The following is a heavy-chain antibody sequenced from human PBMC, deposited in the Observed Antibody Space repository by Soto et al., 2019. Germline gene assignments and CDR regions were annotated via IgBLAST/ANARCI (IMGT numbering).Heavy chain of an antibody. CDR3: VSLRLDYFIGSNCYGPYGMDV. D-gene: IGHD2-21*01. CDR2: IYWDDDK. J-gene: IGHJ6*02. Sequence: SGPTLVNPTQTLTLTCAFSGFSLSSSGVGVGWIRQPPGKALEWLALIYWDDDKRYSPSLKSRLSITKGTSRNQVVLTMTNMDPVDTATYLCVSLRLDYFIGSNCYGPYGMDVWGQGTTVTVSS. V-gene: IGHV2-5*02. CDR1: GFSLSSSGVG.